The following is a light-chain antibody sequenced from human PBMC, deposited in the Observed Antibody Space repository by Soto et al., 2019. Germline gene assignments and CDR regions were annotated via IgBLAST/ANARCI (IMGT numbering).Light chain of an antibody. CDR2: AAS. J-gene: IGKJ5*01. CDR3: QQSYSTPPIT. V-gene: IGKV1-39*01. Sequence: DIQMTQSPSSLSASVGDRVSITCRASQSISRYLNWYQQKPGKAPKLLIYAASSLQSGVPSRFSGSGSETDFTLTISSLQPEDFATYYCQQSYSTPPITFGQGTRLEIK. CDR1: QSISRY.